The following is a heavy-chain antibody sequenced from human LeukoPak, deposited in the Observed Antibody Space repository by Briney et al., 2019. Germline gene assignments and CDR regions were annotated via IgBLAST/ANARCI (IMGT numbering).Heavy chain of an antibody. J-gene: IGHJ3*02. V-gene: IGHV5-51*01. Sequence: SGESLKISCKGSGYSFTSYWIGWVRQMPGKGLEWMGIIYPGDSDTRYSPSFQGQVTISADKSISTAYLQWSSLKASDTAMYYCARLPYYDSSGYRGKSAFDIWGQGTMVTVSS. CDR1: GYSFTSYW. D-gene: IGHD3-22*01. CDR2: IYPGDSDT. CDR3: ARLPYYDSSGYRGKSAFDI.